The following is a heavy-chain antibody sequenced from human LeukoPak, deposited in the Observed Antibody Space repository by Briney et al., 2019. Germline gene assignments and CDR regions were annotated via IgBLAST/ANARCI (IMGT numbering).Heavy chain of an antibody. Sequence: GASVKVSCKASGYTFTSYGISWVRQAPGQGLEWMGWISAYNGNTNYAQKLQGRVTMTTDTSTSTAYMELRSLRSDDTAVYYCARAEPAMVPGDGYAFDIWGQGTMVTVSS. CDR2: ISAYNGNT. J-gene: IGHJ3*02. D-gene: IGHD3-10*01. CDR3: ARAEPAMVPGDGYAFDI. CDR1: GYTFTSYG. V-gene: IGHV1-18*01.